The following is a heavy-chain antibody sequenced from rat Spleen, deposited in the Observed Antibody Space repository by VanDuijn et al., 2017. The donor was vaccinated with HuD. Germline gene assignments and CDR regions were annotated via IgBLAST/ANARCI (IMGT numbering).Heavy chain of an antibody. CDR2: ISSEGRSS. V-gene: IGHV5-20*01. J-gene: IGHJ3*01. CDR1: GFTFSDYY. CDR3: TGSNPNWFAY. Sequence: EVQLVESGGGLVQPGRSLKLSCAASGFTFSDYYMAWVRQAPTKGLEWVATISSEGRSSYYRDSVKGRFTISRDSAKSTLYLQMDSLRSEDTAMYYCTGSNPNWFAYWGQGTLVTVSS. D-gene: IGHD3-4*01.